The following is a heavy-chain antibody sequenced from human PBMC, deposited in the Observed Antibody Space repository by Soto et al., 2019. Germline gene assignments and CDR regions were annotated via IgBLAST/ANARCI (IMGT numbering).Heavy chain of an antibody. J-gene: IGHJ5*02. D-gene: IGHD3-3*01. CDR3: ARDRGFWSGTPTGWFDP. Sequence: SATLSLTCTVSGGSISSGDYYWSWIRQPPGKGLEWIGYIYYSGSTYYNPSLKSRVTISVDTSKNQFSLKLSSVTAADTAVYYCARDRGFWSGTPTGWFDPWGQGTLVTVSS. CDR1: GGSISSGDYY. V-gene: IGHV4-30-4*01. CDR2: IYYSGST.